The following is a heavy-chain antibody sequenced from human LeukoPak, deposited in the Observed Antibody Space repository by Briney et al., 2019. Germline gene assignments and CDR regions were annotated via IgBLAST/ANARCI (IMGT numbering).Heavy chain of an antibody. J-gene: IGHJ5*02. CDR2: IYYSGST. CDR1: GGSINSYY. CDR3: ARARDGHINNWFDP. D-gene: IGHD5-24*01. Sequence: SETLSLTCTVSGGSINSYYWSWIRQPPGKGLEWIGYIYYSGSTNYNPSLKSRVTISVDTSKNQFSLKMSSVTAADTAVYYCARARDGHINNWFDPWGQGTLV. V-gene: IGHV4-59*01.